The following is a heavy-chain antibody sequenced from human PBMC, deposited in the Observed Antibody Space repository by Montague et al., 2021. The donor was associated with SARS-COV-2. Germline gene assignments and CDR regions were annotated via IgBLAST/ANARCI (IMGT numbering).Heavy chain of an antibody. CDR2: IDHSGNT. V-gene: IGHV4-34*01. CDR3: ARGSRVVGITPGFRY. J-gene: IGHJ4*02. Sequence: SETLSLTCAVYRGSFHIFSWGWIRQSPGMGLEWIGEIDHSGNTNYNPSLKSRVTTSVDTSKNQFSLNLTSVTAADTAMYYCARGSRVVGITPGFRYWGQGTQVAVSS. D-gene: IGHD2-21*01. CDR1: RGSFHIFS.